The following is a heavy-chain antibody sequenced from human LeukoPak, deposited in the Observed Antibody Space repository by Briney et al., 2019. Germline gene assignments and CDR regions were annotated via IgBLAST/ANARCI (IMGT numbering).Heavy chain of an antibody. J-gene: IGHJ4*02. Sequence: ASVKVSCKASGYTFTSYGISWVRQAPGQGLEWMGWISAYNSNTNYAQKLQGRVTMTTDTSTSTAYMELRSLRSDDTAVYYCARDLYCSSTSCYRNFDYWGQGTLVTVSS. CDR3: ARDLYCSSTSCYRNFDY. CDR2: ISAYNSNT. CDR1: GYTFTSYG. V-gene: IGHV1-18*01. D-gene: IGHD2-2*01.